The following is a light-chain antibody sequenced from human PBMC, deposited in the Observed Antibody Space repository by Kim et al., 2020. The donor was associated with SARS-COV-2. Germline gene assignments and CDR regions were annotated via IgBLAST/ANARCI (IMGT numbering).Light chain of an antibody. CDR3: QQYNNWPPIT. V-gene: IGKV3-15*01. Sequence: ETVMTQSPAPLSVSPGERATLSCRASQSVSSKLAWYQQKPGQAPRLLIYDASTRATGIPARFSGSGSGTEFTLTISSLQSEDFAVYYCQQYNNWPPITFGQGTRLEIK. CDR2: DAS. CDR1: QSVSSK. J-gene: IGKJ5*01.